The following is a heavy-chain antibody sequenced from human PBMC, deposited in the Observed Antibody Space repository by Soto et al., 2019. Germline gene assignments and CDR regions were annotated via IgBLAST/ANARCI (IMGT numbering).Heavy chain of an antibody. Sequence: EVQLLESGGGLVQPGGSLRLSCAASGFTFSNYAMSWVRQAPGKGLEWVSAISGSGGGTYYADSVKGRFTISRDNSKNALYLQMSSLRAEATAVYYCAKDTGTDQLAEYFQHWGQGTLVTVSS. J-gene: IGHJ1*01. CDR3: AKDTGTDQLAEYFQH. V-gene: IGHV3-23*01. CDR2: ISGSGGGT. D-gene: IGHD1-1*01. CDR1: GFTFSNYA.